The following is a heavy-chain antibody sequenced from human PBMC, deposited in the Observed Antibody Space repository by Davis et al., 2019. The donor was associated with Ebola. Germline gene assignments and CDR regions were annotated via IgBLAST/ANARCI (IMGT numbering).Heavy chain of an antibody. D-gene: IGHD4-17*01. CDR2: IRSKANSYAT. CDR1: GFTFSNAW. Sequence: PGGSLRLSCAASGFTFSNAWMSWVRQAPGKGLEWVGRIRSKANSYATAYAASVKGRFTISRDDSKNTAYLQMNSLKTEDTAVYYCTSQERGDYIPIYGMDVWGQGTTVTVSS. CDR3: TSQERGDYIPIYGMDV. J-gene: IGHJ6*02. V-gene: IGHV3-73*01.